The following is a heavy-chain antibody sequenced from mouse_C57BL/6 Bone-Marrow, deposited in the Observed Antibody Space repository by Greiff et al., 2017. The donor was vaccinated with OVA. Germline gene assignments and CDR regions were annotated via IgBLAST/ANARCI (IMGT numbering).Heavy chain of an antibody. CDR3: TNIPLWRDYPGWFAY. CDR1: GYTFTDYE. V-gene: IGHV1-15*01. J-gene: IGHJ3*01. Sequence: QVMLKESGAELVRPGASVTLSCKASGYTFTDYEMHWVKQTPVHGLEWIGAIDPETGGTAYNQKFKGKAILTADKSSSTAYMALRSLTSEDSAVYYGTNIPLWRDYPGWFAYWGQGTLLTVSA. CDR2: IDPETGGT. D-gene: IGHD5-5*01.